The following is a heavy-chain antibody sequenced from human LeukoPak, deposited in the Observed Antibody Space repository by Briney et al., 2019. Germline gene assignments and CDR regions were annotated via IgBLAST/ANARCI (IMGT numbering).Heavy chain of an antibody. CDR2: IRDSGSST. D-gene: IGHD1-26*01. J-gene: IGHJ4*02. V-gene: IGHV3-23*01. Sequence: GGSLRLSCAASGLTFSSYAMSWVRQAPGKGLEWVSAIRDSGSSTHYADSVKGRFTTSRDNSKNTLFLQMNSLRAEDTAIYYCAKYGPQDSGSSHFDYWGQGALVTVSS. CDR1: GLTFSSYA. CDR3: AKYGPQDSGSSHFDY.